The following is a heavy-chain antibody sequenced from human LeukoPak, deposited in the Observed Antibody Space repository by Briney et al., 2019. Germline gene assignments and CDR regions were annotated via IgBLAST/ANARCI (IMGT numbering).Heavy chain of an antibody. CDR3: ARDTFWSGTNWFDP. D-gene: IGHD3-3*01. V-gene: IGHV4-61*01. J-gene: IGHJ5*02. CDR1: GGSISSSSYY. Sequence: SETLSLTCTVSGGSISSSSYYWGWIRQPPGKGLEWIGYIYYSGSTNYNPSLKSRVTISVDTSKNQFSLKLSSVTAADTAVYYCARDTFWSGTNWFDPWGQGTLVTVSS. CDR2: IYYSGST.